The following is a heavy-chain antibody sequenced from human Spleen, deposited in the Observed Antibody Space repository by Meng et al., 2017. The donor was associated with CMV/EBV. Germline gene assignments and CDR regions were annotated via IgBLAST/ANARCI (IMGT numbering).Heavy chain of an antibody. V-gene: IGHV3-11*04. Sequence: GGSLRLSCAASGFTFSDYYMSWIRKAPGKGLEWVSYISSSGSTIYYADSVKGRFTISRDNAKNALYLQMNSLRAEDTAVYYCARGAGGATTSRRYFQHWGQGTLVTVSS. D-gene: IGHD1-26*01. CDR1: GFTFSDYY. J-gene: IGHJ1*01. CDR2: ISSSGSTI. CDR3: ARGAGGATTSRRYFQH.